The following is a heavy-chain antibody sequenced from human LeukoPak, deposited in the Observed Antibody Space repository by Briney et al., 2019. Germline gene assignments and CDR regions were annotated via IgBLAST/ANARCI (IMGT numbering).Heavy chain of an antibody. CDR2: ISSSSSYI. Sequence: GGSLRLSCAASGYTFSSYSMNWVRQAPGKGLEWVSSISSSSSYIYYADSVKGRFTISRDNAKNSLYLQMNSLRAEDTAVYYCARTIFWSGYYGKWGQGTLVTVSS. V-gene: IGHV3-21*01. J-gene: IGHJ4*02. D-gene: IGHD3-3*01. CDR1: GYTFSSYS. CDR3: ARTIFWSGYYGK.